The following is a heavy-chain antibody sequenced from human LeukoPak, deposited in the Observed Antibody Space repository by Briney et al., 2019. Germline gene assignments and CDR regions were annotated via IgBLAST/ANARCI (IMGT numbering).Heavy chain of an antibody. V-gene: IGHV3-7*05. D-gene: IGHD1-26*01. CDR2: IKQDGSEQ. CDR3: ARHTRSYFDY. CDR1: GFTFSSYW. J-gene: IGHJ4*02. Sequence: GGSLRLSCVASGFTFSSYWMSWVREAPGKGLEWVANIKQDGSEQYYVDSVKGRFTISRDNAKNSLYLQMNSLRAEDTAVYYCARHTRSYFDYWGQGTLVTVSS.